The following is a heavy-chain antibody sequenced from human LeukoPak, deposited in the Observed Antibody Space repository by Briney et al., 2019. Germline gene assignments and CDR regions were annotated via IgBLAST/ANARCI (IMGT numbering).Heavy chain of an antibody. CDR2: ISSSGGTT. V-gene: IGHV3-11*01. J-gene: IGHJ6*02. CDR1: GFTSSDYY. Sequence: GGSLRLSCAASGFTSSDYYMTWIRQPPGKGPEWISYISSSGGTTTYVDSVKGRFTISRDNAKNSLYLQMNSLRADDTAVYYCARSNYYTVDVWGQGTAVTVSS. CDR3: ARSNYYTVDV.